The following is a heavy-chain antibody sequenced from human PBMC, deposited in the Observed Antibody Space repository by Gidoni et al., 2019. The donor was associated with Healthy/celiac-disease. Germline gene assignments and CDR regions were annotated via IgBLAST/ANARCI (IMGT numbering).Heavy chain of an antibody. Sequence: QVQLQPWGAGLLKPSETLSLTCAVYGGSLSGYYWSWSRQPPGKGLEWIGEINHSGSTNYNPALKSRVTISVDTSKNQFSLKLSAVTAADTAVYYCARDKYSSSWLDYWGQGTLVTVSS. CDR2: INHSGST. D-gene: IGHD6-13*01. J-gene: IGHJ4*02. CDR3: ARDKYSSSWLDY. CDR1: GGSLSGYY. V-gene: IGHV4-34*01.